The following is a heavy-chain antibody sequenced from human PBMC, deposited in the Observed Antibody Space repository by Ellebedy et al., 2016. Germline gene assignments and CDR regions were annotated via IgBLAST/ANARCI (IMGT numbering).Heavy chain of an antibody. CDR3: ARRSGSGWFSADY. J-gene: IGHJ4*01. V-gene: IGHV4-59*08. CDR1: DDSITTYY. Sequence: SETLSLTCTVSDDSITTYYWSWIRQPPGKGLDYIGYIYYTGITNYNPSLKSRVTISVDKSMTQVSLKLNSVTAADTAVYYCARRSGSGWFSADYWGHGTLVTVSS. CDR2: IYYTGIT. D-gene: IGHD6-19*01.